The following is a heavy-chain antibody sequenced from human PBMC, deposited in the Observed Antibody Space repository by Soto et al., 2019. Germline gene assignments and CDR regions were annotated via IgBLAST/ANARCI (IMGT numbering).Heavy chain of an antibody. D-gene: IGHD6-13*01. CDR3: ARHTYSSSWYNWFDP. J-gene: IGHJ5*02. Sequence: QVQLVQSGAEVKKPGSSVKVSCKASGGTFSSYTISWVRQAPGQGLEWMGRIIPILGIANYAQKFQGRVTITEDKSTSTAYMELSSLRSEDTAVYYCARHTYSSSWYNWFDPWGQGTLVTVSS. CDR1: GGTFSSYT. CDR2: IIPILGIA. V-gene: IGHV1-69*02.